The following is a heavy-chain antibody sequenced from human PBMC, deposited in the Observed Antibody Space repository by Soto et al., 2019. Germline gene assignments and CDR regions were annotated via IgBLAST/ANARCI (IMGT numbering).Heavy chain of an antibody. CDR3: AKDSNYYYYGMDV. Sequence: PGGSLRLSCAASGFTFSSYGMHWVRQAPGKGLEWVAVISYDGSNKYYADSVKGRFTISRDNSKNTLYLQMNSLRAEDMAVYYCAKDSNYYYYGMDVWGQGTTVTVSS. CDR1: GFTFSSYG. CDR2: ISYDGSNK. V-gene: IGHV3-30*18. J-gene: IGHJ6*02.